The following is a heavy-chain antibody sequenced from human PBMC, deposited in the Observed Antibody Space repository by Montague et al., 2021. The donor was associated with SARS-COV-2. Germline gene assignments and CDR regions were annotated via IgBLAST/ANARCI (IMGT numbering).Heavy chain of an antibody. CDR2: ISHDEVLT. J-gene: IGHJ4*02. CDR3: AKRAVDKDYGGRGPIGD. CDR1: GFTFNKYG. Sequence: YLRLSCAASGFTFNKYGMHWVRQAPGKGLEWMAIISHDEVLTYYADSVKGRFTISRDNSKNTLYLQMNSLRPEDTAVYYCAKRAVDKDYGGRGPIGDWGQGTLVTVSS. V-gene: IGHV3-30*18. D-gene: IGHD4-23*01.